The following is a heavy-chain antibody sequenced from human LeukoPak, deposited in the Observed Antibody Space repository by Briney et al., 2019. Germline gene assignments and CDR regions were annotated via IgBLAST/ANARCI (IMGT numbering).Heavy chain of an antibody. CDR1: GYTFTSYG. Sequence: ASVKVSCKASGYTFTSYGISWVRQAPGQGLEWMGWISAYNGNTSYAQKLQGRVTMTTDTSTSTAYMELRSLRSDDTAVYYCASGASPYYYYGMDVWGQGTTVTVSS. CDR2: ISAYNGNT. D-gene: IGHD4/OR15-4a*01. CDR3: ASGASPYYYYGMDV. J-gene: IGHJ6*02. V-gene: IGHV1-18*01.